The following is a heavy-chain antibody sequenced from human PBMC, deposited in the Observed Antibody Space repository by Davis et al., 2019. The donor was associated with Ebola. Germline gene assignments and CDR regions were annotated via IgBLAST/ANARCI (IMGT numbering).Heavy chain of an antibody. CDR1: GFTFRNYA. CDR2: VSHSEREK. Sequence: GESLKISCAASGFTFRNYAMHWVRQAPGKGPEWVAVVSHSEREKFYADSVKGRFTISRDTSKNTIYLQMNYLRVDDTGVYYCARAEDDYGDYLDALDVWGQGTLVTVSS. J-gene: IGHJ3*01. V-gene: IGHV3-30*14. CDR3: ARAEDDYGDYLDALDV. D-gene: IGHD4-17*01.